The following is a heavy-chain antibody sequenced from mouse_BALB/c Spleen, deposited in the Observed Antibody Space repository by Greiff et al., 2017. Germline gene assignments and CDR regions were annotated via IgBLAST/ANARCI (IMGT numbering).Heavy chain of an antibody. CDR1: GDSITSGY. V-gene: IGHV3-8*02. CDR2: ISYSGST. CDR3: ATAYGSSYRRYYAMDY. D-gene: IGHD1-1*01. J-gene: IGHJ4*01. Sequence: VQLKQSGPSLVKPSQTLSLTCSVTGDSITSGYWNWIRKFPGNKLEYMGYISYSGSTYYNPSLKSRISITRDTSKNQYYLQLNSVTTEDTATYYCATAYGSSYRRYYAMDYWGQGTSVTVSS.